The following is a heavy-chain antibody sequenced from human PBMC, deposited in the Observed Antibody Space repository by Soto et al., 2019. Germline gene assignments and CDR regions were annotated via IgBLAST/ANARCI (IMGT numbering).Heavy chain of an antibody. Sequence: GGSLRLSCAASGFNFGSYAMHWVRQAPGKGLEWVAVISYDGSNKYYADSVKGRFTISRDNSKNTLYLQMNSLRAEDTAVYYCARDLKQWLVPFDYWGQGTLVTVSS. CDR1: GFNFGSYA. CDR2: ISYDGSNK. V-gene: IGHV3-30-3*01. CDR3: ARDLKQWLVPFDY. J-gene: IGHJ4*02. D-gene: IGHD6-19*01.